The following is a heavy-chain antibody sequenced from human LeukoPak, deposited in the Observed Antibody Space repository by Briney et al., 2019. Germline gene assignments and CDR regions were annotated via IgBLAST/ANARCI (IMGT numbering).Heavy chain of an antibody. CDR1: GGSISSYY. Sequence: SETLSLTCTVSGGSISSYYWSWIRQPPGKGLEWIGYIYYSGSTNYNPSLKSRVTISVDTSKNQFSLKLSSVTAADTAVYFCARDTGWFAYWGQGTLVTVSS. CDR3: ARDTGWFAY. V-gene: IGHV4-59*01. D-gene: IGHD1-1*01. CDR2: IYYSGST. J-gene: IGHJ5*01.